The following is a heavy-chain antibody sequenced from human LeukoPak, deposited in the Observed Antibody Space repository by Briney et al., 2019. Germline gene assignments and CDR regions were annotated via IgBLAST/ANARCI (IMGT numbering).Heavy chain of an antibody. CDR1: GLTVSSNY. J-gene: IGHJ4*02. D-gene: IGHD6-19*01. CDR2: IYSAGNT. V-gene: IGHV3-53*04. Sequence: GGSLRLACVASGLTVSSNYMSWVRQAPGKGLEWVSVIYSAGNTYYADSVKGRFTISRHNSENTLYLQMNSLRVEDTAVYYCARGGTPGYSSGRIDYWGQGTLVTVSS. CDR3: ARGGTPGYSSGRIDY.